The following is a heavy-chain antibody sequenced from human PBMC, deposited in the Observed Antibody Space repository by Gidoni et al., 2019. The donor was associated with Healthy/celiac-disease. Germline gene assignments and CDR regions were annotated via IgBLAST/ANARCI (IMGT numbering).Heavy chain of an antibody. V-gene: IGHV2-5*02. CDR1: GFSLSTSGVG. Sequence: QITLKESGPTLVKPTQTLTLSCTFSGFSLSTSGVGVGWIRQPPGKALEWLALIYWDDDKRYSPSLKSRLTITKDTSKNQVVLTMTNMDPVDTATYYCAHRLILYGSGEFDYWGQGTLVTVSS. J-gene: IGHJ4*02. CDR3: AHRLILYGSGEFDY. D-gene: IGHD3-10*01. CDR2: IYWDDDK.